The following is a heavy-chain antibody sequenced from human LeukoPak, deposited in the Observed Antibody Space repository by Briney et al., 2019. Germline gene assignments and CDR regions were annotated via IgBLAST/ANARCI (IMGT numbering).Heavy chain of an antibody. CDR1: GYTFTGYY. CDR2: INPNSGGT. D-gene: IGHD6-6*01. J-gene: IGHJ5*02. V-gene: IGHV1-2*06. CDR3: ARDHSAYSSSYWFDP. Sequence: ASVKVSCKASGYTFTGYYMHWVRQAPGQGLEWMGRINPNSGGTNYAQKFQGRVTMTRDTSISTAYMELSRLRSDDTAVYYCARDHSAYSSSYWFDPWGQGTLVTVSS.